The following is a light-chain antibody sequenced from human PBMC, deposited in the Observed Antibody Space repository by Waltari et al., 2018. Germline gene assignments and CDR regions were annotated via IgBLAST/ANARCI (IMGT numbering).Light chain of an antibody. CDR2: DAS. V-gene: IGKV3-15*01. J-gene: IGKJ1*01. CDR1: QSVTNN. Sequence: EIVMTQSPATLSVSAGERATLSCRASQSVTNNLAWYQQKLGQAPRLLIYDASTRATGVPARFSGSGSGTEFTLTISSLQSEDFALYYCQQYNNWPWTFGQGTKVEIK. CDR3: QQYNNWPWT.